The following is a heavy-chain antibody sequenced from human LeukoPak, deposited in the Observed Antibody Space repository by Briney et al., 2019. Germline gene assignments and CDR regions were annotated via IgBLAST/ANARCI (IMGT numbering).Heavy chain of an antibody. Sequence: GGSLRLSFAPSGLPLITYWMTWVGRAPGKGREGVPNLRKDGSEKYYVDSVKGRFTISRDNSKNTLYLQMNSLRAEDTAVYYCAKGGRWDYYDSSHWGQGTMVTVSS. D-gene: IGHD3-22*01. V-gene: IGHV3-7*03. CDR3: AKGGRWDYYDSSH. CDR1: GLPLITYW. CDR2: LRKDGSEK. J-gene: IGHJ3*01.